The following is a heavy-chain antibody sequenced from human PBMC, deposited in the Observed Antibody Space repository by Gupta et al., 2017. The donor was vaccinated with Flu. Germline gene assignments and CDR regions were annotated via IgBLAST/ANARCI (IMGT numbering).Heavy chain of an antibody. CDR1: Y. J-gene: IGHJ6*02. CDR2: INYYGHT. CDR3: ARTDSNGWYGGYYYGMDV. V-gene: IGHV4-39*01. Sequence: YWGWIRQPPGKGLEWIASINYYGHTYYKPSLMSRVTISVDTSKNQFSLELNSVTAADTAVYYCARTDSNGWYGGYYYGMDVWGQGTTVAVSS. D-gene: IGHD6-13*01.